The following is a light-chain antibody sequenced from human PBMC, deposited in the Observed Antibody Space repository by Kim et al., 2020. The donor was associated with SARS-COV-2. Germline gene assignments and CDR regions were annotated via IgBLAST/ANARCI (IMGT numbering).Light chain of an antibody. CDR1: QSISSY. CDR2: AAF. V-gene: IGKV1-39*01. CDR3: QQSYSTPGT. J-gene: IGKJ1*01. Sequence: DIQMTQSPSSLSASVGDRVTITCRASQSISSYLNWYQQKPGKAPKLLIYAAFSLQSGVPSRFSGSGSGTEFTLTISSLQPEDFATYYCQQSYSTPGTFGQGTKVDIK.